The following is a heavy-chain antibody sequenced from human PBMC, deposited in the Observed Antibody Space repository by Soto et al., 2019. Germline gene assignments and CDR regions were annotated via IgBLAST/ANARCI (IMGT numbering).Heavy chain of an antibody. D-gene: IGHD3-3*01. CDR2: INHSGST. CDR3: ARYVIRSGYYRPKGYYYGMDD. Sequence: SETLSLTCAVYGGSFSGYYWSWIRQPPGKGLEWIGEINHSGSTNYNPSLKSRVTISRDTSKNQFSLKLSSVTAADTAVYYCARYVIRSGYYRPKGYYYGMDDWGQGTTVTVSS. V-gene: IGHV4-34*01. J-gene: IGHJ6*02. CDR1: GGSFSGYY.